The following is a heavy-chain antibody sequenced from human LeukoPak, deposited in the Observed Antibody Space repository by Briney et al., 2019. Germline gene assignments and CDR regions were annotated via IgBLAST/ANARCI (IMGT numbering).Heavy chain of an antibody. CDR3: ARGRITMVRGDYYYGMDV. D-gene: IGHD3-10*01. CDR2: VIPIFGTA. J-gene: IGHJ6*02. V-gene: IGHV1-69*13. CDR1: GGTFSSYA. Sequence: ASVKVSCKASGGTFSSYAISRVRQAPGQGLEWMGGVIPIFGTANYAQKFQGRVTITADESTSTAYMELSSLRSEDTAVYYCARGRITMVRGDYYYGMDVWGQGTTVTVSS.